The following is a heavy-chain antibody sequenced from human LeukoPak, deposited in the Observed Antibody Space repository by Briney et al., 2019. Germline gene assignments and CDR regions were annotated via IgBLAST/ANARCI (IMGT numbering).Heavy chain of an antibody. V-gene: IGHV4-28*03. CDR2: IYYSGST. Sequence: PSETLSLTCTVSGYSISSGYYWGWIRQPPGKGLEWIGYIYYSGSTYYNPSLKSRVTMSIDTSKNQFSLKLSSVTAVDTAVYYCARVGRYSSSWFFDCWGQGTLVTVSS. CDR3: ARVGRYSSSWFFDC. J-gene: IGHJ4*02. CDR1: GYSISSGYY. D-gene: IGHD6-13*01.